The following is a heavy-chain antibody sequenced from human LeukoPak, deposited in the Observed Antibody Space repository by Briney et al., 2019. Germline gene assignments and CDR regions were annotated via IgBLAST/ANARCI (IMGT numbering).Heavy chain of an antibody. CDR2: ISGSGGST. V-gene: IGHV3-23*01. Sequence: PGGSLRLSCAASGFTFSSYAMSWVRQAPGKGLEWVSAISGSGGSTSYADSVKGRFSISRENSKNTLYLQMNSLRAEDKAVYYCAKVAYYDILTGYMYYFDYWGQGTLVTVSS. CDR1: GFTFSSYA. CDR3: AKVAYYDILTGYMYYFDY. D-gene: IGHD3-9*01. J-gene: IGHJ4*02.